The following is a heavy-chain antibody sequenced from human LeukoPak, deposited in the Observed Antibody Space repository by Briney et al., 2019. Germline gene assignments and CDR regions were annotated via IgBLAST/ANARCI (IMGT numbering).Heavy chain of an antibody. CDR1: GGSISSYY. J-gene: IGHJ3*02. D-gene: IGHD3-22*01. Sequence: SETLSLTCTVSGGSISSYYWSWIRQPPGKGLEWIGYIYYSGSTNYNPSLKSRVTISVDTSKNQFSLKLSSVTAADTAVYYCARDRRMDYDSSGYDAFDIWGQGTMVTVSS. CDR2: IYYSGST. CDR3: ARDRRMDYDSSGYDAFDI. V-gene: IGHV4-59*01.